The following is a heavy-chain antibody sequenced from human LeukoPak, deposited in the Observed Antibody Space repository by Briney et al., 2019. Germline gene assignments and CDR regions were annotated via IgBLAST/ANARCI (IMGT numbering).Heavy chain of an antibody. J-gene: IGHJ4*02. Sequence: ASVKVSCKASGYTFTSYGISWVRQAPGQGLEWMGWISAYNGNTNYAQKLQGRVTMTTDTSTSTAYMELRSLRSDDTAVYYCARAHYDFWSGYYSFDYWGQGTLVTVSS. CDR2: ISAYNGNT. CDR1: GYTFTSYG. D-gene: IGHD3-3*01. CDR3: ARAHYDFWSGYYSFDY. V-gene: IGHV1-18*01.